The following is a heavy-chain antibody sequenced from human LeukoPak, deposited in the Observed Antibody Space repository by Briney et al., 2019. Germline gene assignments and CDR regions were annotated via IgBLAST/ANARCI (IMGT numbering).Heavy chain of an antibody. CDR2: IYSGGST. J-gene: IGHJ4*02. CDR1: GFTVSSNY. Sequence: GGSLRLSCAASGFTVSSNYMSWDRQAPGKGLEWVSVIYSGGSTYYADSVKGRFTISRDNSKNTLYLQMNSLRAEDTAVYYCARGRGSASQHFDYWGQGTLVTVSS. CDR3: ARGRGSASQHFDY. D-gene: IGHD1-26*01. V-gene: IGHV3-53*01.